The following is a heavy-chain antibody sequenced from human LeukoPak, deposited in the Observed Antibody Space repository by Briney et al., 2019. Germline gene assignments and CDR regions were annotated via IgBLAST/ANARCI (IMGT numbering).Heavy chain of an antibody. D-gene: IGHD4-17*01. J-gene: IGHJ4*02. Sequence: SETLSLTCTVSGGSISSYYWSWIRQPPGKGLEWIGYIYYSGSTNYNPSLKSRVTISVDRSKNQFSLRLSSVTAADTAVYYCARGRTVYSRMTTYYFDYWGQGTLVTVSS. CDR1: GGSISSYY. CDR2: IYYSGST. CDR3: ARGRTVYSRMTTYYFDY. V-gene: IGHV4-59*12.